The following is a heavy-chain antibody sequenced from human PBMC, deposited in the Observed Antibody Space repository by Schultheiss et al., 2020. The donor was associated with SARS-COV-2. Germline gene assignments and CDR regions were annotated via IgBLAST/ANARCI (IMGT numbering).Heavy chain of an antibody. CDR2: IKHSGST. CDR3: ARVAFVAAAGIDY. J-gene: IGHJ4*02. D-gene: IGHD6-13*01. V-gene: IGHV4-61*03. Sequence: SETLSLTCTVSGGSISSGGYYWTWIRQPPGKRLEWIAEIKHSGSTNYNPSLKSRVTVSIDTAKHHFSLKLSSVTAADTAVYYCARVAFVAAAGIDYWGQGTLVTVSS. CDR1: GGSISSGGYY.